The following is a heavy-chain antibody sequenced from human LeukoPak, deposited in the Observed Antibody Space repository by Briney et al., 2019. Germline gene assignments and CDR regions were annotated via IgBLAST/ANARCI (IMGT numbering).Heavy chain of an antibody. D-gene: IGHD6-6*01. CDR2: IGSTITTM. Sequence: PGGSLRLSCAASGFTFSTYSMNWVRQAPGKGLEWVSYIGSTITTMYYADSVKGRFTISRDSAKNSLYLQMNSLRAEDTAVYYCARDRRGAARPDWFDPWGQGTLVTVSS. J-gene: IGHJ5*02. CDR1: GFTFSTYS. V-gene: IGHV3-48*01. CDR3: ARDRRGAARPDWFDP.